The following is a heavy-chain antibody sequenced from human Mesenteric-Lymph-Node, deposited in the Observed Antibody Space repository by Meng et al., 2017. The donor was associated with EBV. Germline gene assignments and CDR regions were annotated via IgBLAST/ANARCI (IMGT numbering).Heavy chain of an antibody. V-gene: IGHV4-34*02. D-gene: IGHD6-19*01. CDR2: INHIRSV. J-gene: IGHJ4*02. Sequence: HVHIQPWGAGRLKPSETLSLSCAVYGGSFNDYYWIWIRQAPGKGLEWIGEINHIRSVYYNPSLKSRVTISVDTSNNQISLRLTSVTAADTAIYYCARVRSSGSGLIRNYFDYWGQGTLVTVSS. CDR3: ARVRSSGSGLIRNYFDY. CDR1: GGSFNDYY.